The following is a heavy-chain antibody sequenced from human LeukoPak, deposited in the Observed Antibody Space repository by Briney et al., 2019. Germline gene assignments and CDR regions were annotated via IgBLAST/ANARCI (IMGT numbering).Heavy chain of an antibody. J-gene: IGHJ4*02. D-gene: IGHD1-1*01. CDR2: INHSGTT. CDR1: GGSLSGDY. Sequence: SETLSLTCAVFGGSLSGDYWSWIRQPPGKGLEWIGEINHSGTTNYNPSLKSRVTISVDTSKNQFSLKLSSVTAADTAVYYCARARRFDYWGQGTLVTVSS. CDR3: ARARRFDY. V-gene: IGHV4-34*01.